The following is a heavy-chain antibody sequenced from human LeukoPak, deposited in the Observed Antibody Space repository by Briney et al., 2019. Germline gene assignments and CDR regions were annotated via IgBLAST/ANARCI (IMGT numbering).Heavy chain of an antibody. CDR2: ISGRGTYT. CDR1: GFTFSDFS. J-gene: IGHJ4*02. Sequence: NSGGSLRLSCAASGFTFSDFSMDWIRQAPGKGLEWVSYISGRGTYTRYADSVKGRFTISRDNAKNSLFLQMSSLRDDDTAVYYCLRDVIRGGQGTLVTVSP. V-gene: IGHV3-11*05. CDR3: LRDVIR.